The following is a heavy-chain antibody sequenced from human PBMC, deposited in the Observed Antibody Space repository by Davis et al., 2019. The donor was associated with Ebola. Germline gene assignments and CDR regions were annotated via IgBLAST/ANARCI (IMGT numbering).Heavy chain of an antibody. J-gene: IGHJ4*02. Sequence: GESLKISCAASGFIDSSNYMSWVRQAPGKGLEWVPVLHSGGTTNYAELVKGRFTISRHNSKTTLYLQINSLRAGGTAVYYCARGDFWSGYPPFDHWGQGTLVTVSS. D-gene: IGHD3-3*01. V-gene: IGHV3-53*04. CDR1: GFIDSSNY. CDR3: ARGDFWSGYPPFDH. CDR2: LHSGGTT.